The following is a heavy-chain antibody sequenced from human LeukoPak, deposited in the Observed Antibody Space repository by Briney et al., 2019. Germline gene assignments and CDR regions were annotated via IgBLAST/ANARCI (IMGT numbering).Heavy chain of an antibody. CDR1: GFTLSSYA. CDR2: ISSNGGST. CDR3: AREGEDSYNLDY. J-gene: IGHJ4*02. Sequence: PGGSLRLSCAASGFTLSSYAMDWVRQAPGKGLEYVSAISSNGGSTYYANSVKGRFTISRDNSKNTLYLQMGSLRAEDMAVYYCAREGEDSYNLDYWGQGTLVTVSS. V-gene: IGHV3-64*01. D-gene: IGHD5-24*01.